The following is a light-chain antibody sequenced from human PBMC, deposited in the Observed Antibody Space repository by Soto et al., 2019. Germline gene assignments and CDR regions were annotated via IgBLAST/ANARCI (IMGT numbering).Light chain of an antibody. J-gene: IGKJ4*01. CDR1: QGISNY. V-gene: IGKV1-27*01. CDR2: AAS. Sequence: DIQMTQSPSSLSASVGDRVTITCRASQGISNYLAWSQQIPGKVPKLLISAASTLQSGVPSRFSGSGSGRDFTLTISSLQPEDVATYYCQKYTNVPSFGGGTKVEIK. CDR3: QKYTNVPS.